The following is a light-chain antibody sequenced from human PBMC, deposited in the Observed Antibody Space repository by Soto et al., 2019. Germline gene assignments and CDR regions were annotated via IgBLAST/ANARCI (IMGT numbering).Light chain of an antibody. V-gene: IGKV1-8*01. Sequence: IRMTQSPSSLSASTGDRVTITCRASKGIGGYLAWHQVKPGKAPKLLMFAASTLQRGVPSRFSGSGSGTDFTLTISYLQSEDFATYYCQQYYAYPRTFGQGTKVDIK. CDR1: KGIGGY. CDR3: QQYYAYPRT. J-gene: IGKJ1*01. CDR2: AAS.